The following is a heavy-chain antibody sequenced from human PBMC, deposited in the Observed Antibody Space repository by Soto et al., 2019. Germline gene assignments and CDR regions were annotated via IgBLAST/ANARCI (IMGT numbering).Heavy chain of an antibody. Sequence: SETLSLTCAVYGGSFSGYYWSWIRQPPGKGLEWIGEINHSGSTNYNPSLKSRVTISVDTSKNQFSLKLSSVTAADTAVYYCARSMGGRAYYYYYGMDVWGQGTTVTVSS. D-gene: IGHD3-16*01. V-gene: IGHV4-34*01. CDR2: INHSGST. CDR3: ARSMGGRAYYYYYGMDV. CDR1: GGSFSGYY. J-gene: IGHJ6*02.